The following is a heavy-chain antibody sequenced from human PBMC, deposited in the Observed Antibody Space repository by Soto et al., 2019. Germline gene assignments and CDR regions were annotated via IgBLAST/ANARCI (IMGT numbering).Heavy chain of an antibody. Sequence: QVQLQESGPGLVKPSETLSLTCTVSGASISSYYWSWIRQPPGKGLDWIGYIYYSGCTNYNPSFKSRVTISVDTSKNQFSLKLSSVTAADTAVYYCAGTGLELLSDYWGQGTLVTVSS. CDR2: IYYSGCT. CDR3: AGTGLELLSDY. V-gene: IGHV4-59*01. J-gene: IGHJ4*02. D-gene: IGHD1-26*01. CDR1: GASISSYY.